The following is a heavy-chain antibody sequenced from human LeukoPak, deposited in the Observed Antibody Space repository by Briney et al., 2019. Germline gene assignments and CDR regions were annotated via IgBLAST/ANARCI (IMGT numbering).Heavy chain of an antibody. D-gene: IGHD5-24*01. CDR3: ARGAGYNYPYYFDY. Sequence: SVKVSCKASGGTFSSYAISWVRQAPGQGLEWMGGIIPIFGTANYAQKFQGRVTITADESTSTAYMELSSLRSEDTAVYYCARGAGYNYPYYFDYWGQGTLVTVSS. CDR1: GGTFSSYA. CDR2: IIPIFGTA. V-gene: IGHV1-69*13. J-gene: IGHJ4*02.